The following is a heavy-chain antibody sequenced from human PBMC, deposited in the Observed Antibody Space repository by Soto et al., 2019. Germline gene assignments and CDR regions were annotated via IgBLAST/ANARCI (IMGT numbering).Heavy chain of an antibody. CDR3: ANTLVPLDY. J-gene: IGHJ4*02. CDR2: ISNSGDGT. CDR1: GFSFSSHA. D-gene: IGHD6-6*01. Sequence: EVHLLESGGGLVQPGGSLRLSCAASGFSFSSHAMSWVRQAPGKGLEWVSAISNSGDGTYYADSVKGRFTISRDNSKNTLYLQMNSLRVEDTAVYYCANTLVPLDYWGQGTLVTVSS. V-gene: IGHV3-23*01.